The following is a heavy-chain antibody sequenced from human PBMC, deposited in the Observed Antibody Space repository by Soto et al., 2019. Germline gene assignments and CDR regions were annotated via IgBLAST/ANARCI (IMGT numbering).Heavy chain of an antibody. CDR3: ARGFSGDEHC. J-gene: IGHJ4*02. Sequence: QVQLVQSGAEVKKPGSSVKVSCKASGGTFSSYTISWVRQAPGQGLEWMGRIIPILGIANYAQKFQGRVTITADKATSTAYMELISLRAEYKAVYYCARGFSGDEHCWGQGTLVTVCS. V-gene: IGHV1-69*02. CDR2: IIPILGIA. D-gene: IGHD5-12*01. CDR1: GGTFSSYT.